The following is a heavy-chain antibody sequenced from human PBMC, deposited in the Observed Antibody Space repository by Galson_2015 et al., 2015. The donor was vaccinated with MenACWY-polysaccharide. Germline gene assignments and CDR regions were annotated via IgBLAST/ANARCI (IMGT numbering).Heavy chain of an antibody. Sequence: PVKVSCKASGYTFTYYEINWVRQARGKGLEWLGWMNPKSGNTGFAQKFQGRATMIRKSSINTAYMELSSLRSEDAVIYYCARDPFPGACSRPDFWGQGTLVTVSS. D-gene: IGHD6-6*01. V-gene: IGHV1-8*01. J-gene: IGHJ4*02. CDR1: GYTFTYYE. CDR3: ARDPFPGACSRPDF. CDR2: MNPKSGNT.